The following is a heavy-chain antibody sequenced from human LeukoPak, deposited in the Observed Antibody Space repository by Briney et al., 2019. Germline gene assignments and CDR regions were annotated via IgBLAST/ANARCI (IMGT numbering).Heavy chain of an antibody. CDR3: AREYTGFEY. CDR1: GFIFSNYW. V-gene: IGHV3-7*01. J-gene: IGHJ4*02. CDR2: LRQDESEK. D-gene: IGHD2-2*02. Sequence: PGGSLRLSCAASGFIFSNYWMSWVRQAPGKGLEWVANLRQDESEKFYVDSVKGRFAISRDNAKNSLYLQMNSLRPGDTAVYYCAREYTGFEYWGQGILVTVSS.